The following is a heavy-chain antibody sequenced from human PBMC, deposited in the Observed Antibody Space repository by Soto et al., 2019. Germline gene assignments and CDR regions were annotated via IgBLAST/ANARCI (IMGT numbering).Heavy chain of an antibody. V-gene: IGHV3-23*01. Sequence: EVQLLESGGGLIQPGGSLRLSCAASEFTFKSYAMSWVRQAPGEGLEWVSAISYIGDSTYYADSVKGRFTISRDNSKNTLFLQMDRLRPEDTAVYFCAKDYSYDSSGVLDYWGQGTLVTVSS. CDR1: EFTFKSYA. CDR3: AKDYSYDSSGVLDY. J-gene: IGHJ4*02. D-gene: IGHD3-22*01. CDR2: ISYIGDST.